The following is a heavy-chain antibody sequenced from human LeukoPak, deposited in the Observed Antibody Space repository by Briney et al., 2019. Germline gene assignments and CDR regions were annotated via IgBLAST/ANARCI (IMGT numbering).Heavy chain of an antibody. D-gene: IGHD5-24*01. V-gene: IGHV3-30*04. J-gene: IGHJ4*02. CDR2: ISHDERTK. Sequence: PGGSLRLSCVVSGFNFDNFAMHWVRQPFGKGLEWVAVISHDERTKYYADSMKGRITISRDNSKNTLFLQMNNLRTEDTAVYFCARPSPPGDGYNPPDHWGQGTLVTVSS. CDR3: ARPSPPGDGYNPPDH. CDR1: GFNFDNFA.